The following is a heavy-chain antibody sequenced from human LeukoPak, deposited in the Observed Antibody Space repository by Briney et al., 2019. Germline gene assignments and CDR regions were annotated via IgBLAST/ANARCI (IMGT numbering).Heavy chain of an antibody. D-gene: IGHD5-12*01. J-gene: IGHJ4*02. V-gene: IGHV4-59*01. CDR1: GGSISSYY. CDR3: ASLYSGYDLAYFDY. Sequence: SETLSLTCTVSGGSISSYYWSWLRQPPGKGLEWLGYIYYSGSTNYNTSLKSRVTISVDTSKNQFSLKLSSVTAADTAVYYCASLYSGYDLAYFDYWGQGTLVTVSS. CDR2: IYYSGST.